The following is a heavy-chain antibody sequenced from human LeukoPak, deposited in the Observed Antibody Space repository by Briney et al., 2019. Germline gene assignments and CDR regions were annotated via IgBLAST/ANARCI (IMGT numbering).Heavy chain of an antibody. V-gene: IGHV1-2*02. CDR1: GYTFTGYY. CDR2: INPNSGGT. CDR3: AREFITIFGVAIGSEAFDI. J-gene: IGHJ3*02. Sequence: GASVKVSCKASGYTFTGYYMHWVRQAPGQGLEWMGWINPNSGGTNYAQKFQGRVTMTRDTSISTAYMELSRLRSDDTAVYYCAREFITIFGVAIGSEAFDIWGQGTMVTVSS. D-gene: IGHD3-3*01.